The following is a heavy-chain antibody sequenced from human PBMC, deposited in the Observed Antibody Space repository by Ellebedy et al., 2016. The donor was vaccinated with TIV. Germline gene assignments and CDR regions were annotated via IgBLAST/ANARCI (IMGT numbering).Heavy chain of an antibody. V-gene: IGHV4-59*01. CDR3: ARGGRYFDWLLDWYFDL. CDR2: ISYSGST. D-gene: IGHD3-9*01. CDR1: GGSISSYY. J-gene: IGHJ2*01. Sequence: MPSETLSLTCTVSGGSISSYYWRWIRQPPGKGLEWIWYISYSGSTNYNPSLKSRVTISVDTSKNQFSLKLSSVTAADTAVYYCARGGRYFDWLLDWYFDLWGRGTLVTVSS.